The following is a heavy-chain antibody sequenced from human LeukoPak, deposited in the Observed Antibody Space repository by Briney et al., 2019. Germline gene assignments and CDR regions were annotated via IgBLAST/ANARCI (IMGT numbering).Heavy chain of an antibody. V-gene: IGHV3-30*18. CDR3: AKEIGGSGSYACDY. CDR2: ISYDGNNK. J-gene: IGHJ4*02. Sequence: PGGSLRLSCAASGFTFRTYGMHWVRQAPGKGLEWVAVISYDGNNKYYADSVKGRLTISRDNSKNTLYLQMNSLRVEDTAVYYCAKEIGGSGSYACDYWGQGTLVTVSS. D-gene: IGHD1-26*01. CDR1: GFTFRTYG.